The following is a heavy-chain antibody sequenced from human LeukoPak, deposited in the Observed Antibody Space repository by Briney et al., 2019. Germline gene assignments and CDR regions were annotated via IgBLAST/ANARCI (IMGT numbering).Heavy chain of an antibody. CDR2: ISSSRSNTI. D-gene: IGHD6-13*01. V-gene: IGHV3-48*03. CDR3: VRERYSSSWLYVSDI. CDR1: GFTFSSYE. Sequence: PGGSLRLSCAASGFTFSSYEMNWVRQAPGKGLEWVSYISSSRSNTIYYADSVKGRFTISRDNAKNSLYLQMNSLRAEDTALYYFVRERYSSSWLYVSDIWGQGTMVTVSS. J-gene: IGHJ3*02.